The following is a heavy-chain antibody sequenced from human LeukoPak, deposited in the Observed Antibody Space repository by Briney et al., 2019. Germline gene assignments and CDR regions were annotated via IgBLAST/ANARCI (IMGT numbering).Heavy chain of an antibody. D-gene: IGHD2-15*01. J-gene: IGHJ5*02. CDR1: GYTFTSYG. CDR3: AGGPFYCFGRQKLADP. V-gene: IGHV1-18*04. CDR2: ISAYNGNT. Sequence: ASVKVSCKASGYTFTSYGISWVRQAPGQGLEWMGWISAYNGNTNYAQKLQGRVTMTTDTSTSTAYMELRSLRSDDTAVYYCAGGPFYCFGRQKLADPLGQGNLVTVSS.